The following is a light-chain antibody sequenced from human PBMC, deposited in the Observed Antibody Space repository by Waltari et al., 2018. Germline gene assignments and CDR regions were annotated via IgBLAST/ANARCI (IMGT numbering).Light chain of an antibody. V-gene: IGKV1D-13*01. J-gene: IGKJ5*01. CDR2: DAS. CDR1: QDISSA. Sequence: AIQLTQSPSSLSAYVGDRVTITCRASQDISSALAWYQQKPGDPPKLLIYDASILQTGVPSRCSGSRSGTDFTLTISSLQSEDSANYYCQQFSNFPVIAFGQGTRLEIK. CDR3: QQFSNFPVIA.